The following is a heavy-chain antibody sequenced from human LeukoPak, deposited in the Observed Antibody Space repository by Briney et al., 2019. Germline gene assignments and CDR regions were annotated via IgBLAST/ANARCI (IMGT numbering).Heavy chain of an antibody. CDR1: GGTFSSYG. J-gene: IGHJ4*02. V-gene: IGHV3-30*02. D-gene: IGHD6-13*01. Sequence: SCKASGGTFSSYGMHWVRQAPGKGLEWVAFIRYDGSNKYYADSVKGRFTISRDNSKNTLYLQMNSLRAEDTAVYYCAKDLRRIAAAGTRFDYWGQGTLVTVSS. CDR3: AKDLRRIAAAGTRFDY. CDR2: IRYDGSNK.